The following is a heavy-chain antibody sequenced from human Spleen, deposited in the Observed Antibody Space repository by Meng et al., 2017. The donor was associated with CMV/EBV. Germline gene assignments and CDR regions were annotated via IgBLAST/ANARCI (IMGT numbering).Heavy chain of an antibody. J-gene: IGHJ5*02. CDR2: ISSSSSYI. Sequence: AASGFTVSSNYMSWVRQAPGKGLEWVSSISSSSSYIYYADSVKGRFTISRDNAKNSLYLQMNSLRAEDTAVYYCARDTLGPTNWFDPWGQGTLVTVSS. CDR3: ARDTLGPTNWFDP. D-gene: IGHD2/OR15-2a*01. CDR1: GFTVSSNY. V-gene: IGHV3-21*01.